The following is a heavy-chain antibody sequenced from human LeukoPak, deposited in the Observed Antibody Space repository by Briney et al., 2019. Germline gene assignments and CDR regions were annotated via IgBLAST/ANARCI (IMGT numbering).Heavy chain of an antibody. J-gene: IGHJ4*02. CDR2: INHSGST. Sequence: SETLSLTCAVNGGSFSDYYWSWIRQPPGKGLEWIGEINHSGSTNYNSSLKSRVTISVDTSENQFSLKLSSVTAADTAVYYCARVVYNWNYFDYWGQGTLVTVSS. CDR1: GGSFSDYY. V-gene: IGHV4-34*01. CDR3: ARVVYNWNYFDY. D-gene: IGHD1-20*01.